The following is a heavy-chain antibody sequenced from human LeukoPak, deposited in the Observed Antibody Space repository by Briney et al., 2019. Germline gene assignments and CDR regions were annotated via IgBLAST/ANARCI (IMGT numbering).Heavy chain of an antibody. J-gene: IGHJ4*02. CDR3: ARGSSWVIHPFDY. V-gene: IGHV4-59*01. CDR1: GGSISSYY. Sequence: PSETLSLTCTVSGGSISSYYWSWIRQPPGKGLEWIGYIYYSGSTNYNPSLKSRVTISVDTSKNQFSLKLSSVTAADTAVYYCARGSSWVIHPFDYWGQGTLVTVSS. CDR2: IYYSGST. D-gene: IGHD2/OR15-2a*01.